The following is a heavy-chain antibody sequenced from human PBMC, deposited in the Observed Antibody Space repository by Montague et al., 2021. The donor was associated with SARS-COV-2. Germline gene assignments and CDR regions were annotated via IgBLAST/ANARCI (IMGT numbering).Heavy chain of an antibody. CDR2: IYTGGYV. CDR3: ARAIWHLDV. J-gene: IGHJ2*01. Sequence: SETLSLTCSVSGDSISRYYWSWIRQSDGKGLEWIGRIYTGGYVNYNPALQSRVSMSVDTSKSRVSLNVTSVTAADTAVYYCARAIWHLDVWGRGILVTVS. V-gene: IGHV4-4*07. CDR1: GDSISRYY.